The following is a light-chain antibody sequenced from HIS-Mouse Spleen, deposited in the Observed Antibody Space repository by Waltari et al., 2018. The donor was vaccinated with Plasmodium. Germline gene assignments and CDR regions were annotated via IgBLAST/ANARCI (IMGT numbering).Light chain of an antibody. CDR2: DVS. V-gene: IGLV2-14*03. Sequence: QSALTQPASVSGSPGQSITISCTGTSSDVGGYNYVSWYQQHQGKAPKPMIYDVSNRPSGVSKRFAGSKSGNTASLTISGLQAEDEADYYCSSYTSSSTAFGTGTKVTVL. J-gene: IGLJ1*01. CDR1: SSDVGGYNY. CDR3: SSYTSSSTA.